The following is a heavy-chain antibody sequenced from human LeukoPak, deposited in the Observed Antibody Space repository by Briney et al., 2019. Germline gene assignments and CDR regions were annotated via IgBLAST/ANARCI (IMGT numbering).Heavy chain of an antibody. Sequence: GGSLRLSCAASGFTFSSYGMHWVRQAPGKGLEWVAFIRYDGSNKYYADSVKGRFTISRDNSKNTLYLQMNSLRAEDTAVYYCARVYYYGSGSPLRSLDYWGQGTLVTVSS. D-gene: IGHD3-10*01. CDR1: GFTFSSYG. J-gene: IGHJ4*02. V-gene: IGHV3-30*02. CDR2: IRYDGSNK. CDR3: ARVYYYGSGSPLRSLDY.